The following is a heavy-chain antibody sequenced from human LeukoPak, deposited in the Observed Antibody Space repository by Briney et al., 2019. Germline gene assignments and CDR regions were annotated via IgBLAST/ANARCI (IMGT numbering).Heavy chain of an antibody. J-gene: IGHJ6*03. Sequence: GASVKVSCKASGGTFSGYAISWVRQAPGQGLEWMGGIIPIFGTANYAQKFQGRVTITADESTSTAYMELSSLRSEDTAVYYCARRSQWLSSYYYYYMDVWGKGTTVTVSS. V-gene: IGHV1-69*13. CDR3: ARRSQWLSSYYYYYMDV. CDR2: IIPIFGTA. D-gene: IGHD3-22*01. CDR1: GGTFSGYA.